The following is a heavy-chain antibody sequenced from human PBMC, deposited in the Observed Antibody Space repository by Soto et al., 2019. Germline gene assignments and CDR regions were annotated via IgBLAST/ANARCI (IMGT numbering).Heavy chain of an antibody. CDR3: ARDAVRFLELLNLSKDYYEGMDL. J-gene: IGHJ6*02. D-gene: IGHD3-3*01. V-gene: IGHV3-7*01. Sequence: GGSLRLSCAASGFTFSSYWMSWVRQAPGKGLEWVANIKQDGSEKYYVDSVKGRFTISRDNAKNSLYLQMNSLRAEDTAVCYCARDAVRFLELLNLSKDYYEGMDLWGQGTTVTGS. CDR1: GFTFSSYW. CDR2: IKQDGSEK.